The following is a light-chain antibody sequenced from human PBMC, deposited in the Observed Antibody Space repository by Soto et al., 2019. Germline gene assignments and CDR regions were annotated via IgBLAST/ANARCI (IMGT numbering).Light chain of an antibody. Sequence: DIQMTQSPSSLSASVGDRVTITCRASQSISSYLNLYQQKPGKAPKLLIYAASSLQSGVPSRFSGSGSGTYFTLTISSLQPEDFATYYCQQSYSTLTFGGGTQVEIK. J-gene: IGKJ4*01. CDR2: AAS. CDR1: QSISSY. CDR3: QQSYSTLT. V-gene: IGKV1-39*01.